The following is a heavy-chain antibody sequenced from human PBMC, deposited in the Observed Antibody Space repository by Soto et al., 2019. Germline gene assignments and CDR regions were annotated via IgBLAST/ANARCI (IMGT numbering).Heavy chain of an antibody. CDR1: GFTFDDYA. D-gene: IGHD4-17*01. CDR3: AKGRHGYYRNGFDI. CDR2: ISWNSGSI. Sequence: EVQLVESGGGLVQPGRSLRLSCAASGFTFDDYAMHWVRQAPGKGLEWVSGISWNSGSIGHAGSVKGRFTISRDHAKNPLYLEMNKLRGEDTALYYCAKGRHGYYRNGFDIRGQGTMVTVSS. V-gene: IGHV3-9*01. J-gene: IGHJ3*02.